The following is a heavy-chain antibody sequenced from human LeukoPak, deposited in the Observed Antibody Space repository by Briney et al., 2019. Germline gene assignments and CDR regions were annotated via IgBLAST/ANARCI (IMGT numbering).Heavy chain of an antibody. CDR2: FDPEDGET. Sequence: ASVKVSCKVSGYTLTELSMHWVRQAPGKGLEWMGGFDPEDGETIYAQKFQGRVTMTEDTSTDTAYMELSSLRSEDTAVYYCALLQNYGDYENYWGQGTLVTVSS. CDR3: ALLQNYGDYENY. V-gene: IGHV1-24*01. CDR1: GYTLTELS. J-gene: IGHJ4*02. D-gene: IGHD4-17*01.